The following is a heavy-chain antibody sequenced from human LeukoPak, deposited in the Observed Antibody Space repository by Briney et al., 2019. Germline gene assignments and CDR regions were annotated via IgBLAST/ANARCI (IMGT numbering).Heavy chain of an antibody. V-gene: IGHV3-30*18. CDR1: GFTFSSYG. CDR2: ISYDGSNK. D-gene: IGHD3-22*01. CDR3: AKATDYYDSSGMGAFDI. J-gene: IGHJ3*02. Sequence: GGSLRLSCAASGFTFSSYGMHWVRQAPGKGLEWVAVISYDGSNKYHADSVKGRFTISRDNSKNTLYLQMNSLRAEDTAVYYCAKATDYYDSSGMGAFDIWGQGTMVTVSS.